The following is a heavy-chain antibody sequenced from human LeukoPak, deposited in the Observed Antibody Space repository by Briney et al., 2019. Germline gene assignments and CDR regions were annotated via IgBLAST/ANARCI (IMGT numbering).Heavy chain of an antibody. CDR1: GYTLAELS. J-gene: IGHJ5*02. V-gene: IGHV1-24*01. D-gene: IGHD4-11*01. Sequence: ASVKVSCKVSGYTLAELSMHWVRQAPGKGLEWMGGFDPEDGETIYAQKFQGRVTMTEDTSTDTAYMELSSLRSEDTAVYYCATDRRDGMTTVTRGNWFDPWGQGTLVTVSS. CDR3: ATDRRDGMTTVTRGNWFDP. CDR2: FDPEDGET.